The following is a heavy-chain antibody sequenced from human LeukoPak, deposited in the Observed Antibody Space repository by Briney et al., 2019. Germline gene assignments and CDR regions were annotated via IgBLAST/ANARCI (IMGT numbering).Heavy chain of an antibody. CDR1: GYTFTSYG. Sequence: ASVKVSCKASGYTFTSYGISWVRPAPGQGLEWMGWISAYNGNTNYAQKLQGRVTMTTDTSTSTAYMELRSLRSDDTAVYYCARGPRLYYYGSAKSTPFDYWGQGTLVTVSS. CDR2: ISAYNGNT. D-gene: IGHD3-10*01. V-gene: IGHV1-18*01. J-gene: IGHJ4*02. CDR3: ARGPRLYYYGSAKSTPFDY.